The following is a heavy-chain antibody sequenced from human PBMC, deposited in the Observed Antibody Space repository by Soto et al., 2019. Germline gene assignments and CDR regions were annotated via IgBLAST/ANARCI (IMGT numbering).Heavy chain of an antibody. D-gene: IGHD3-3*01. V-gene: IGHV2-5*02. Sequence: FGPTLVNPTQSLTLTCRFSGFALSNSGVSVGWIRQPPGKALEWVALMYWDDDKRYSPSLKSRLTITKDTSKDQVVLTMTCMDPVDTATYYCARXRVTIFGAVLRRDPCDICDQRPMVTVSS. J-gene: IGHJ3*02. CDR2: MYWDDDK. CDR1: GFALSNSGVS. CDR3: ARXRVTIFGAVLRRDPCDI.